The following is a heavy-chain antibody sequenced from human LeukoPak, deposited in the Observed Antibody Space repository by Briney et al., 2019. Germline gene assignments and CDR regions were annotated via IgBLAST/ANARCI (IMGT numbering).Heavy chain of an antibody. Sequence: GGSLRLSCAASGFTVSSNYMSWVRQTPGKGLECVSVLYSGGAAYYADSVKGRFTISRDTSKNTLSLQMNSLRVEDTALYYCARGTFSPQGSYFGHWGQGILVTVSS. CDR3: ARGTFSPQGSYFGH. V-gene: IGHV3-53*01. J-gene: IGHJ4*02. CDR1: GFTVSSNY. D-gene: IGHD1-26*01. CDR2: LYSGGAA.